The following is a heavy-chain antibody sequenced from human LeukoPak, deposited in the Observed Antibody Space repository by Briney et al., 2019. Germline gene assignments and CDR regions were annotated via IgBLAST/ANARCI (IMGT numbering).Heavy chain of an antibody. Sequence: GGSLRLSCAASGFTFSSYAMSWVRQAPGKGLEWVSAISGSGGSTYYADSVKGRFTISRDNSKNTLYLQMNSLRAEDTAVYYCAKMTPVTSFQLLVLDSWGPGTLVTISS. CDR3: AKMTPVTSFQLLVLDS. CDR2: ISGSGGST. CDR1: GFTFSSYA. J-gene: IGHJ4*02. D-gene: IGHD4-11*01. V-gene: IGHV3-23*01.